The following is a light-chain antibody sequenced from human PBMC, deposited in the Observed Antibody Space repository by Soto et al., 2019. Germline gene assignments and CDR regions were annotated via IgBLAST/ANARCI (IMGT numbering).Light chain of an antibody. J-gene: IGLJ3*02. V-gene: IGLV1-40*01. CDR2: SDN. Sequence: QSVLTQPPSVSGAPGQRVTISCTGSSSNIGLGYDVHWYQHLPGTAPKLLIYSDNQRPSGVPDRFSGSKSGTSASLAISGLQSEDEADYHCATWDDSLNAWVFGGGTKVTVL. CDR1: SSNIGLGYD. CDR3: ATWDDSLNAWV.